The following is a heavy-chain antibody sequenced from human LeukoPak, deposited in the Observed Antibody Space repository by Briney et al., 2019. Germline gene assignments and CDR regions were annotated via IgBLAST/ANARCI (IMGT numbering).Heavy chain of an antibody. CDR2: INHSGST. CDR3: ARGSGRLSS. D-gene: IGHD1-26*01. J-gene: IGHJ5*02. V-gene: IGHV4-34*01. CDR1: GGSFSGYY. Sequence: SETLSLTCAVYGGSFSGYYWSWIRQPPGKGLEWIGEINHSGSTNYNPSLKRRVTISVDTSKNQFSLKLSSVTAADTAVYYCARGSGRLSSWGQGTLVTVSS.